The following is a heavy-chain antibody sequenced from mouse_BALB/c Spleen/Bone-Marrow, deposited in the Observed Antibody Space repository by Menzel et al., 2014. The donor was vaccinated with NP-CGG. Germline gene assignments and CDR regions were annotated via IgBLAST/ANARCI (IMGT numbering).Heavy chain of an antibody. J-gene: IGHJ4*01. CDR1: GYTFTTYT. D-gene: IGHD2-1*01. CDR3: ARVYGNYDAMDY. Sequence: VQLQQSGAELARPGASVKMSCRASGYTFTTYTMHWVKQRPGQGLEWIGYINPSSGYTYYNQKFKDKATLTADKSSSAAYLQLSSLTSEDSAVHYCARVYGNYDAMDYWGQGTPVTVSS. V-gene: IGHV1-4*01. CDR2: INPSSGYT.